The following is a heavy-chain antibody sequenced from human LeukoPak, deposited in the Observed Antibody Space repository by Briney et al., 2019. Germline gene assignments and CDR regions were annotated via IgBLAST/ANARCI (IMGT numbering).Heavy chain of an antibody. Sequence: SETLSLTCTVSGGSINISYWSWIRQPPGKGLEWIGYIYYRGSTNYNPSLKSRVTISVDTSKNQYSLEMSSVTAADTAVYFCARLRNWAWDFDSWGQGTRVTVS. J-gene: IGHJ4*02. D-gene: IGHD7-27*01. CDR2: IYYRGST. CDR1: GGSINISY. V-gene: IGHV4-59*01. CDR3: ARLRNWAWDFDS.